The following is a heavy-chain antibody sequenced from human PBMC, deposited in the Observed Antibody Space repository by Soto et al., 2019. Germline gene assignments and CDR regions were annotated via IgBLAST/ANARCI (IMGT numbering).Heavy chain of an antibody. J-gene: IGHJ2*01. D-gene: IGHD6-13*01. CDR2: INPNSGGT. V-gene: IGHV1-2*04. CDR3: ARDPYNSSSWLPNWYFDL. Sequence: QVQLVQSGAEVKKPGASVKVSCKASGYTFTGYYMHWVRQAPGQGLEWMGWINPNSGGTNYAQKFQGWVTMTRDTSISTAYMELSRLRSDDTAVYYCARDPYNSSSWLPNWYFDLWGRGTLVTVSS. CDR1: GYTFTGYY.